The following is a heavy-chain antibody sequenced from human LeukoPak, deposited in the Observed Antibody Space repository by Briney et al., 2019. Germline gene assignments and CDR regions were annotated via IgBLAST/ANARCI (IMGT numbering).Heavy chain of an antibody. Sequence: GGSLRLSCAASGFTFSSKYMSWVRQAPGKGLEWVSVIYSGSTTFYSDSVKGRFSISRDNSKNTLYLQMNSLRAEDTAVYYCARLRGYCSSNSCYPLGYWGQGTLVTVSP. CDR3: ARLRGYCSSNSCYPLGY. D-gene: IGHD2-2*01. J-gene: IGHJ4*02. V-gene: IGHV3-53*01. CDR2: IYSGSTT. CDR1: GFTFSSKY.